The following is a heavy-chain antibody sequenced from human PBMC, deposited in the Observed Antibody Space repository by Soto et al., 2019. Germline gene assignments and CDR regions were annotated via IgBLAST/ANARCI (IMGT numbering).Heavy chain of an antibody. CDR3: ARVRGIAAAGYYFDY. CDR2: IYHSGST. D-gene: IGHD6-13*01. V-gene: IGHV4-30-2*01. Sequence: ASETLSLTCAVSGGSISSGGYSWSWIRQPPGKGLEWIGYIYHSGSTYYNPSLKSRVTISVDRSKNQFSLKLSSVTAADTAVYYCARVRGIAAAGYYFDYWGQGTLVTVSS. J-gene: IGHJ4*02. CDR1: GGSISSGGYS.